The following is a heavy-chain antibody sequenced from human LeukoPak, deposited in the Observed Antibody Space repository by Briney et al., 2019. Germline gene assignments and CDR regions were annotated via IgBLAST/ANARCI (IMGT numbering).Heavy chain of an antibody. J-gene: IGHJ3*02. CDR1: GFTLSSYW. CDR2: ISSDGSST. V-gene: IGHV3-74*01. CDR3: ARGAFRVYAFDI. Sequence: GGSLRLSCAASGFTLSSYWTHWVRQAPGKGLVWVSRISSDGSSTSYADSVKGRFIISRDNAKNTLYVQMNSLRVEDTAVYYCARGAFRVYAFDIWGQGTMVTVSS.